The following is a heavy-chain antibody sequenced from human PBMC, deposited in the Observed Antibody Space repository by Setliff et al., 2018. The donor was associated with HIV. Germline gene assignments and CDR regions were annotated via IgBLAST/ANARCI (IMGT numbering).Heavy chain of an antibody. CDR1: GYIFIRYY. D-gene: IGHD3-22*01. V-gene: IGHV1-2*02. Sequence: ASVKVSCKTSGYIFIRYYIFWVRQAPGQGLEWMGNINPHTGVTKYAEKFQGRVTMTRDTSINTIYMELSRLRSDDTAVYYCARDRYYYDSSGYYYGSGPEPLYYFDYWGQGTLVTVSS. J-gene: IGHJ4*02. CDR2: INPHTGVT. CDR3: ARDRYYYDSSGYYYGSGPEPLYYFDY.